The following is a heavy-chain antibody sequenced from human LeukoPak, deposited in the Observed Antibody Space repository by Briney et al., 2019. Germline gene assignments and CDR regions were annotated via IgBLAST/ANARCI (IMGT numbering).Heavy chain of an antibody. V-gene: IGHV4-59*01. CDR1: GGFISSYY. CDR2: IYYSGST. J-gene: IGHJ4*02. CDR3: ARVSYFDSSGYYPNYLDY. Sequence: PSETLSLTCTVSGGFISSYYWSWIRQPPGKGLEWIGYIYYSGSTNYNPSLKSRVTISVDTSKNQFSLKLSSVTAADTAVYYCARVSYFDSSGYYPNYLDYWGQGTLVTVSS. D-gene: IGHD3-22*01.